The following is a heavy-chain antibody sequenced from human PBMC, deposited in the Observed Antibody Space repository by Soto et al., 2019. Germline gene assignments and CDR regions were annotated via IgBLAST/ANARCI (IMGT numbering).Heavy chain of an antibody. Sequence: SETLSLTCTVSGGTISICDYYWSCMRQPPGMGLEWIGYIYYSGSTYYNPSLKSRVTISVDTYKNQFSLKLSSVTAADTAVYYCARASDYGETRLNDAFDIWGQGTLVTVSS. CDR2: IYYSGST. V-gene: IGHV4-30-4*01. J-gene: IGHJ3*02. CDR1: GGTISICDYY. CDR3: ARASDYGETRLNDAFDI. D-gene: IGHD4-17*01.